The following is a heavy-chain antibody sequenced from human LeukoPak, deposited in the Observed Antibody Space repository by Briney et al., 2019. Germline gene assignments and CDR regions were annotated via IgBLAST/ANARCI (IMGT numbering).Heavy chain of an antibody. CDR2: IIPIFGTA. CDR1: GGTFSSYA. CDR3: ARDAVDYYDSSGFDY. Sequence: SVKVSCKDSGGTFSSYAISWVRQAPGQGLEWMGRIIPIFGTANYAQKFQGRVTITTDESTSTAYMELSSLRSEDTAVYYCARDAVDYYDSSGFDYWGQGTLVTVSS. J-gene: IGHJ4*02. D-gene: IGHD3-22*01. V-gene: IGHV1-69*05.